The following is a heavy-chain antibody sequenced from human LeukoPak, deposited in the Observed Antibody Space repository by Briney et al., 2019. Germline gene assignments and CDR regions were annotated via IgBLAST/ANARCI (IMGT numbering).Heavy chain of an antibody. CDR1: GFTVSSNY. Sequence: GGSLRLSCAASGFTVSSNYMSWVRQAPGKGLEWVGRIKSKTDGGTTDYAAPVKGRFTISRDDSKNTLYLQMNSLKTEDTAVYYCTTINPAGHFDYWGQGTLVTVSS. V-gene: IGHV3-15*01. J-gene: IGHJ4*02. CDR2: IKSKTDGGTT. CDR3: TTINPAGHFDY. D-gene: IGHD6-13*01.